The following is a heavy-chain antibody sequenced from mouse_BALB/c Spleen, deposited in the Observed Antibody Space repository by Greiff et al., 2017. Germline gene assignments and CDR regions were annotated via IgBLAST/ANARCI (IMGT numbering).Heavy chain of an antibody. V-gene: IGHV1-81*01. CDR1: GYTFTDYV. CDR3: ARRSPYGNHWYFDV. CDR2: IYPGSGST. D-gene: IGHD2-10*02. Sequence: QVQLQQSGPELVKPGASVKMSCKASGYTFTDYVISWVKQRTGQGLEWIGEIYPGSGSTYCNEKFKGKATLTADKSSNTAYMQLSSLTSEDSAVYFCARRSPYGNHWYFDVWGAGTTVTVSS. J-gene: IGHJ1*01.